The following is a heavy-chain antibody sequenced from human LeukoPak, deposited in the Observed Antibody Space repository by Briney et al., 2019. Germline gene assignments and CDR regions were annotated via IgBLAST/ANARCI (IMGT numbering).Heavy chain of an antibody. CDR3: ARCGSYQGEYYFDY. D-gene: IGHD1-26*01. CDR1: GGTFSSYA. CDR2: IIPIFGTA. V-gene: IGHV1-69*05. Sequence: SVKVSSEASGGTFSSYAISWGRQAPGQGLEWMGGIIPIFGTANYAQKFQGRVTITTDESTSTAYMELSSLRSEDTAVYYCARCGSYQGEYYFDYWGQGTLVTVSS. J-gene: IGHJ4*02.